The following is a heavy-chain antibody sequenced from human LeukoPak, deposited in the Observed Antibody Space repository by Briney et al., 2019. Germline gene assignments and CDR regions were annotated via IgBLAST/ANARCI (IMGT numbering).Heavy chain of an antibody. CDR2: IIPIFDTA. CDR3: ARGDCYDFRRGAFDI. V-gene: IGHV1-69*01. J-gene: IGHJ3*02. D-gene: IGHD3-3*01. CDR1: GGAFSNYA. Sequence: ASVKVSCKASGGAFSNYAISWVRQAPGQGLEWMGGIIPIFDTANYAQKFQGRVTITADESTTTAYMELSSLRSDDTAVYYCARGDCYDFRRGAFDIWGQGTLVTVSS.